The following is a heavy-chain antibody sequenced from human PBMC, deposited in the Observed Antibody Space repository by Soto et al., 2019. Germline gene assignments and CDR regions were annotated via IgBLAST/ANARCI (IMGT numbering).Heavy chain of an antibody. CDR3: ARGQMWVYCDYVGFAFDI. D-gene: IGHD4-17*01. CDR2: IIPILGIA. Sequence: QVQLVQSGAEVKKPGSSVKVSCKASGGTFSSYTISWVRQAPGQGLEWMGRIIPILGIANYAQKFQGRVTHNEHKSANQANMERSGLRSEDAAVYYCARGQMWVYCDYVGFAFDIWGQGKMVTVSS. V-gene: IGHV1-69*02. CDR1: GGTFSSYT. J-gene: IGHJ3*02.